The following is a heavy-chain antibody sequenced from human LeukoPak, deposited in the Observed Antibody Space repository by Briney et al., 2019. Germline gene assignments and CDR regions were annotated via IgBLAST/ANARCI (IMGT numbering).Heavy chain of an antibody. V-gene: IGHV3-21*05. CDR3: ARDGYSGYDLFDY. CDR2: ISSSSSYI. D-gene: IGHD5-12*01. Sequence: GGSLRLSCAASGFAFSSYSMNWVRQAPGKGLEWVSYISSSSSYIYYADSVKGRFTISRDNAKDSLYLQMNSLRAEDTAVYYCARDGYSGYDLFDYWGQGTLVTVSS. CDR1: GFAFSSYS. J-gene: IGHJ4*02.